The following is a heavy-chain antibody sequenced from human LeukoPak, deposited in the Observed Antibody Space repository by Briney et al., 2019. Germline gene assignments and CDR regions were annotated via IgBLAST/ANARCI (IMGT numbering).Heavy chain of an antibody. CDR2: IYYSGST. CDR3: ARTYYDILTGYYNTGPIDY. CDR1: GVSISTSSYY. D-gene: IGHD3-9*01. V-gene: IGHV4-39*01. Sequence: PSETLSLTCTVSGVSISTSSYYWGWIRQPPGKGLEWIGSIYYSGSTYYNPSLKSRVTISIDTSKNQFSLKVSSVTAADTAVYYCARTYYDILTGYYNTGPIDYWGQGTLVTVSS. J-gene: IGHJ4*02.